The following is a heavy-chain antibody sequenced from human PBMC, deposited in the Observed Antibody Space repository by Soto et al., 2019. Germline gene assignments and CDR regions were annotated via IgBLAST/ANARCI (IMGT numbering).Heavy chain of an antibody. CDR2: ISYDGSNK. CDR3: AKDFTVTPAGDFDY. V-gene: IGHV3-30*18. J-gene: IGHJ4*02. CDR1: GFTFSSYG. D-gene: IGHD4-17*01. Sequence: QVQLVESGGGVVQPGRSLRLYCAASGFTFSSYGMHWVRQAPGKGLEWVAVISYDGSNKYYADSVKGRFTISRDNSKNTLYLQMNSLRAEDTAVYYCAKDFTVTPAGDFDYWGQGTLVTVSS.